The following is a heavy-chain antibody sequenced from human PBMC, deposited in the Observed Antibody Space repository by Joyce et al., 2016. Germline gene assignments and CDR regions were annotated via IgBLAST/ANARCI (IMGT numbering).Heavy chain of an antibody. V-gene: IGHV1-8*01. CDR1: GYTFTTYA. J-gene: IGHJ1*01. Sequence: VQLVQSGAEVKEPGASVKVSCKTSGYTFTTYAIFWVRQATGQGPEWMGWMNPHSGNTGYGEKFQGRVTMTRDTSIGTAFMELSSLTSDDTAVYFGARGSTSTWFKYLQHWGQGTLVTVSS. CDR2: MNPHSGNT. CDR3: ARGSTSTWFKYLQH. D-gene: IGHD6-13*01.